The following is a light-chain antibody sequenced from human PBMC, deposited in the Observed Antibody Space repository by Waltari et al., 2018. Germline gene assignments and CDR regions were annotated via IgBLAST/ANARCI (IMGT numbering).Light chain of an antibody. CDR1: QSVSSSY. Sequence: SPGTLSLSPGERATLSCRASQSVSSSYLAWYQQKPGQAPRLLIYGASSRATGIPDRFSGSGSGTDFTLTISRLEPEDFAVYYCQQYGSSPWTFGQGTKVEIK. CDR2: GAS. J-gene: IGKJ1*01. V-gene: IGKV3-20*01. CDR3: QQYGSSPWT.